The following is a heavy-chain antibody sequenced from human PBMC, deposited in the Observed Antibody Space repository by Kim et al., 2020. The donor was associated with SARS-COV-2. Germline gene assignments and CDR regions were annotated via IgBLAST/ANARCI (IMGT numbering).Heavy chain of an antibody. D-gene: IGHD3-10*01. CDR3: ATDLRGSGSYYRPYYYYGMDV. CDR1: GYTLTELS. Sequence: ASVKVSCKVSGYTLTELSMHWVRQAPGKGLEWMGGFDPEDGETIYAQKFQGRVTMTEDTSTDTAYMELSSLRSEDTAVYYGATDLRGSGSYYRPYYYYGMDVWGQGTTVTVSS. J-gene: IGHJ6*02. CDR2: FDPEDGET. V-gene: IGHV1-24*01.